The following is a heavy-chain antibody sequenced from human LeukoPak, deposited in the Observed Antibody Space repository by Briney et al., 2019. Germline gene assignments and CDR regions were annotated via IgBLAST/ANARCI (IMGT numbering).Heavy chain of an antibody. Sequence: GASVKVSCKASGYPFIGNYIHWVRQAPGQGLEWMGWINPNSGGTQYSQKFQGRVTITADESTSTAYMELSSLGSEDTAVYYCARNLIAAAGQGGYYYYYMDVWGKGTTVTVSS. CDR2: INPNSGGT. D-gene: IGHD6-13*01. V-gene: IGHV1-2*02. J-gene: IGHJ6*03. CDR1: GYPFIGNY. CDR3: ARNLIAAAGQGGYYYYYMDV.